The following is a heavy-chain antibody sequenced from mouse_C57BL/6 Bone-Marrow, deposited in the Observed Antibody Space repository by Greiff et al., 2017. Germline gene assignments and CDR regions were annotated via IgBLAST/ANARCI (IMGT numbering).Heavy chain of an antibody. V-gene: IGHV1-64*01. CDR2: IHPNSGST. D-gene: IGHD1-1*01. CDR1: GYTFTSYW. J-gene: IGHJ4*01. Sequence: VQLQQPGAELVKPGASVKLSCKASGYTFTSYWMHWVKQRPGQGLEWIGMIHPNSGSTNYNEKFKGKATLTVDKSSSTAYMQLSSLTSEDSAVYYCARGIWYYGPETGYYAMDYWGQGTSVTVSS. CDR3: ARGIWYYGPETGYYAMDY.